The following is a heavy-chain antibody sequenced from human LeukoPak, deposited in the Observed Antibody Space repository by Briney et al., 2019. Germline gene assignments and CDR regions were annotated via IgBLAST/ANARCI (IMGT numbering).Heavy chain of an antibody. D-gene: IGHD2-15*01. V-gene: IGHV3-43*02. Sequence: GGSLRLSCAASGFTLDDYAMHWVRQALGKGLEWVSLIRGDGGSTYYADSVKGRFTISRDNSKNSLYLQMNSLRTEDTALYHCAKDLRYCSGGSCYSDAFDIWGQGTMVTVSS. CDR1: GFTLDDYA. CDR3: AKDLRYCSGGSCYSDAFDI. J-gene: IGHJ3*02. CDR2: IRGDGGST.